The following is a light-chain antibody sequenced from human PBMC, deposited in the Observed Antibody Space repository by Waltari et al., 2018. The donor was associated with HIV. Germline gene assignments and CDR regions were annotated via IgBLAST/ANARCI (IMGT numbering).Light chain of an antibody. Sequence: QSVLTHPPSTSGTPGQSVTIPCSVSSSNIVSNSVYVYQQLPGTAPKLLIYRNNQRPSGVPDRFSGSKSGTSASLAISGLRSEDEADYYCAAWDDSLSGWVFGGGTKLTVL. CDR1: SSNIVSNS. CDR2: RNN. V-gene: IGLV1-47*01. CDR3: AAWDDSLSGWV. J-gene: IGLJ3*02.